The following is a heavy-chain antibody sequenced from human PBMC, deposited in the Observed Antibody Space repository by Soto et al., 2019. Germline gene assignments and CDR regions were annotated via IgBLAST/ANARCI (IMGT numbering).Heavy chain of an antibody. Sequence: GGSLRLSCAASGFPFTSYTMNWVRQIPGKGLEWVSAIDSSGKFIYYADSMKGRFTISRDDAKKLLFLQMNSLRAEDTAVYYCARDQMHDYNYDSSGYWRGAFDVWGQGIMVTVSS. J-gene: IGHJ3*01. D-gene: IGHD3-22*01. CDR1: GFPFTSYT. CDR3: ARDQMHDYNYDSSGYWRGAFDV. V-gene: IGHV3-21*01. CDR2: IDSSGKFI.